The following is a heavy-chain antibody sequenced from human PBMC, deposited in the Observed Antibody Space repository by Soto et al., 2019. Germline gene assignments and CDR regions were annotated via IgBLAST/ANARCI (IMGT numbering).Heavy chain of an antibody. CDR2: ISGSGGST. Sequence: PGGSLRLSCAASGFTFSSYAMSWVRQAPGKGLEWVSAISGSGGSTYYADSVKGRFTISRDNSKNTLYLQMNSLRAEDTAVYYCAKTAGYCSSTSCLQFDYWGQGTLVTVSS. V-gene: IGHV3-23*01. CDR3: AKTAGYCSSTSCLQFDY. D-gene: IGHD2-2*01. CDR1: GFTFSSYA. J-gene: IGHJ4*02.